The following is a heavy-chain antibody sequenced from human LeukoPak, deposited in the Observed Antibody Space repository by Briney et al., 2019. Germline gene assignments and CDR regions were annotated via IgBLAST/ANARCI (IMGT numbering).Heavy chain of an antibody. D-gene: IGHD2-2*01. CDR1: GFTLTSYS. V-gene: IGHV3-7*01. Sequence: GGSLRLSSAASGFTLTSYSMSCVRPAPGKGVERAAHIKKDGSEKYYVYSVKGRFTNSRDNPKHSLYLQMNSLRAEDTAVYDCARALRYCSSTSCYPFDYWGQGTLVTVSS. CDR3: ARALRYCSSTSCYPFDY. CDR2: IKKDGSEK. J-gene: IGHJ4*02.